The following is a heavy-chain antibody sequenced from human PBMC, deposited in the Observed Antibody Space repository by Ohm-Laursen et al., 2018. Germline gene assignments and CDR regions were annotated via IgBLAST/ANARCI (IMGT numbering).Heavy chain of an antibody. CDR1: GFTFSSYA. Sequence: SLRLSCAAPGFTFSSYAMSWVRQAPGKGLEWVSAISGSGGSTYYADSVKGRFTISRDNSKNTLYLQMNSLRAEDTAVYYCARLATGSSSYYFDYWGQGTLVTVSS. CDR2: ISGSGGST. V-gene: IGHV3-23*01. CDR3: ARLATGSSSYYFDY. D-gene: IGHD3-10*01. J-gene: IGHJ4*02.